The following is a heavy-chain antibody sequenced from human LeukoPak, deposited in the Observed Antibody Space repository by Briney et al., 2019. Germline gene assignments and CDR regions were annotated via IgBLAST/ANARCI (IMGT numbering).Heavy chain of an antibody. D-gene: IGHD5-12*01. CDR2: VVPMFGIR. Sequence: SVKVSCRASGYSFNNFGISWVRQAPGQGLEWMGRVVPMFGIRNYPQTFRGRVNITADKATNTVYMELRSLRAEDTAIYYCATEPSRSYSFDHLDFWGLGTPVTVSS. J-gene: IGHJ4*02. CDR3: ATEPSRSYSFDHLDF. V-gene: IGHV1-69*04. CDR1: GYSFNNFG.